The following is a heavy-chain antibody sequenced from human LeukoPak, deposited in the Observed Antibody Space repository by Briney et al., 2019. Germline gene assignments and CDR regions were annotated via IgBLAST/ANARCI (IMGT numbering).Heavy chain of an antibody. CDR2: MNPNSGNT. J-gene: IGHJ5*02. CDR3: ARVRRIAVVAFDP. Sequence: ASVKVSCKASGYTFTSYDINWVRQATGQGLEWMGWMNPNSGNTGYAQKFQGRVTMTRNTSISTAYMELSSLRSEDTAVYYCARVRRIAVVAFDPWGQGTLVTVSS. CDR1: GYTFTSYD. V-gene: IGHV1-8*01. D-gene: IGHD6-19*01.